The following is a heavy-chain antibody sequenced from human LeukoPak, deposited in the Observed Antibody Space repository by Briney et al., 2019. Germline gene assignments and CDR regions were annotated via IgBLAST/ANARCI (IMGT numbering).Heavy chain of an antibody. CDR2: IHYSGTT. CDR3: AXXETHXYGSGSSNXFDP. Sequence: SETLSLTCTVSGVSISSTSDFWGWIRQPPGKGLEWVGSIHYSGTTYSNPSLKNRVSISADSSKNQLSLKLRSVTAADTAVYYCAXXETHXYGSGSSNXFDPWGQGILVTVSS. V-gene: IGHV4-39*07. D-gene: IGHD3-10*01. CDR1: GVSISSTSDF. J-gene: IGHJ5*02.